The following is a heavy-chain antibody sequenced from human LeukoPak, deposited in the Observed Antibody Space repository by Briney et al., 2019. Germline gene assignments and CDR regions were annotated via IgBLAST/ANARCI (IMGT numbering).Heavy chain of an antibody. CDR3: ATPRRDGYLDY. J-gene: IGHJ4*02. V-gene: IGHV1-69-2*01. CDR2: VDPADGET. Sequence: SCKASGYTFTDYYLHWVQQAPGKGLEWMGRVDPADGETIYAKKFQGRVTITADTSTDTAFMELSSLRSEDTAVYYCATPRRDGYLDYWGQGTLVTVSS. D-gene: IGHD5-24*01. CDR1: GYTFTDYY.